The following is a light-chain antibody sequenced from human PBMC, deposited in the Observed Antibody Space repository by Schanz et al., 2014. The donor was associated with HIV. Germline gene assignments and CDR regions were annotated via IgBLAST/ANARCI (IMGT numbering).Light chain of an antibody. J-gene: IGKJ2*01. V-gene: IGKV3-20*01. CDR1: QSVTSSY. Sequence: EIVLTQSPGTLSLSPGDRATLSCRASQSVTSSYLAWYQQKPGQAPRLVIYATSTRAAGIPDRFSGTGSGTDFTLTISRLEPEDFAVYYCQQYGSSPYTFGQGTKLEIK. CDR2: ATS. CDR3: QQYGSSPYT.